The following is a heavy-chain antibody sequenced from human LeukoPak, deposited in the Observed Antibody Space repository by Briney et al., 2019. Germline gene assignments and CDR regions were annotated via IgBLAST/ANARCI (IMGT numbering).Heavy chain of an antibody. CDR3: AREHSSSWYDDYFDY. Sequence: GGSLRLSCAASGFTFSSSWMSWVRQAPGKGLEWVADIDKDGSSKNYVDSVKGRFTISRDNAKNSLYLQMNSLRAEDTAVYYCAREHSSSWYDDYFDYWGQGTLVTVSS. D-gene: IGHD6-13*01. J-gene: IGHJ4*02. CDR2: IDKDGSSK. V-gene: IGHV3-7*01. CDR1: GFTFSSSW.